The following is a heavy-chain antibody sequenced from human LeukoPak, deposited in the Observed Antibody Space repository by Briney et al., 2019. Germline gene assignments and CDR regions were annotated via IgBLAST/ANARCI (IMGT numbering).Heavy chain of an antibody. CDR1: GGSISSYY. CDR2: IYYSGST. V-gene: IGHV4-59*12. J-gene: IGHJ4*02. D-gene: IGHD6-19*01. CDR3: ARDNHSSGWYPPYFDY. Sequence: SETLSLTCTVSGGSISSYYWSWIRQPPGKGLEWIGYIYYSGSTNYNPSLKSRVTISVDTSKNQFSLKLSSVTATDTAVYYCARDNHSSGWYPPYFDYWGQGTLVTVSS.